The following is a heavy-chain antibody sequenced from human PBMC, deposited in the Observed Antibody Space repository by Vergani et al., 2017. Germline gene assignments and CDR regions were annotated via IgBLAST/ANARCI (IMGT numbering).Heavy chain of an antibody. V-gene: IGHV3-74*02. D-gene: IGHD6-13*01. CDR1: GFTFSSYW. CDR2: INSDGSST. Sequence: EVQLLESGGGLVQPGGSLRLSCAASGFTFSSYWMHWVRQAPGKGLVWVSRINSDGSSTSYADSVKGRFTISRDNAKNTLYLQMNSLIAEDTAVYYCARGGEGSSPGKYYYYGMDVWGQGTTVTVSS. CDR3: ARGGEGSSPGKYYYYGMDV. J-gene: IGHJ6*02.